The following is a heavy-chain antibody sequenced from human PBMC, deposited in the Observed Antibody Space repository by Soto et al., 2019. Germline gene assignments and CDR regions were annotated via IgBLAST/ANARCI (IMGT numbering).Heavy chain of an antibody. Sequence: ASVKVSCKASGYTFTSYGISWVRQAPGQGLEWMGWTSAYNGNTNYAQKLQGRVTMTTDTSTSTAYMELRSLRSDDTAVYYCARERGSTVTRPPYYYYYYMDVWGKGTTVTVSS. V-gene: IGHV1-18*01. CDR3: ARERGSTVTRPPYYYYYYMDV. J-gene: IGHJ6*03. D-gene: IGHD4-17*01. CDR2: TSAYNGNT. CDR1: GYTFTSYG.